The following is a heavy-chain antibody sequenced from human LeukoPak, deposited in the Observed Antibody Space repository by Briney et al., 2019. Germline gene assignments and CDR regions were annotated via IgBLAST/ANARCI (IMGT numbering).Heavy chain of an antibody. CDR2: MYYGGSP. Sequence: SETLSLTCTVSGGSISSFYWSWIRQPPGKGLEWIGYMYYGGSPNYNPSLKSRVITSLDTSKNQFSLKLSSVTTADTAVYYCVTGRYSYGWYDHWGQGILVTVSS. D-gene: IGHD1-26*01. CDR3: VTGRYSYGWYDH. CDR1: GGSISSFY. V-gene: IGHV4-59*13. J-gene: IGHJ5*02.